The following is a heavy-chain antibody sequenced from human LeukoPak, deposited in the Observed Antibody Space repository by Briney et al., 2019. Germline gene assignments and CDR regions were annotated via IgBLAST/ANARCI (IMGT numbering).Heavy chain of an antibody. D-gene: IGHD3-22*01. J-gene: IGHJ4*02. CDR1: GGSISSGDYY. CDR2: IYYSGST. V-gene: IGHV4-30-4*01. Sequence: SETLSLTCTVSGGSISSGDYYWSWIRQPPGKGLEWIGYIYYSGSTYYNPSLKSRVTISVDTSKNQFSLKLSSVTAADTAVYYCARAPRYDSSGYNFDYWGQGTLVTVSS. CDR3: ARAPRYDSSGYNFDY.